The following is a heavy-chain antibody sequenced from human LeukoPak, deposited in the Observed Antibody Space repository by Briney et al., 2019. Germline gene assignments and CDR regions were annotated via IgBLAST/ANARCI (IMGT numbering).Heavy chain of an antibody. J-gene: IGHJ4*02. V-gene: IGHV3-9*03. CDR1: GVTFENYV. Sequence: GGSLRLSCTASGVTFENYVMHWFRQAPGKGLEWVSGISWNSGNIGYADSVKGLFTISRDNAKNSLFLQMNSLRAEDMALYYCAKSYEPSLAGHFGYWGQGTLVTVSS. CDR2: ISWNSGNI. D-gene: IGHD6-13*01. CDR3: AKSYEPSLAGHFGY.